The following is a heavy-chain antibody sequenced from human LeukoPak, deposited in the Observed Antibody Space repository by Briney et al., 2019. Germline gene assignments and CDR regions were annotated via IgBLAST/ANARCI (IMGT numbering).Heavy chain of an antibody. V-gene: IGHV3-9*01. D-gene: IGHD3-10*01. CDR2: ISWHSGTI. Sequence: GGSLRLSCAASGFNFHDYAMHWVRQAPGKGLEWVSGISWHSGTIGYADSVKGRFTISRDNAKNSVYLQMTSLTAEDTALYYCAKSAFPYSSNWFREYYNYWGQGTLVTVSS. CDR3: AKSAFPYSSNWFREYYNY. CDR1: GFNFHDYA. J-gene: IGHJ4*02.